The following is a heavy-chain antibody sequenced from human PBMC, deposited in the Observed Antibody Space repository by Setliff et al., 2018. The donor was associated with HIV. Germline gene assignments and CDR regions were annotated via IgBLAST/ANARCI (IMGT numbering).Heavy chain of an antibody. J-gene: IGHJ2*01. V-gene: IGHV4-61*09. CDR3: ARGLSSGWYGYWYFDL. D-gene: IGHD6-19*01. CDR1: GGSISSGSYY. CDR2: IYTGGST. Sequence: SETLSLTCTVSGGSISSGSYYWSWIRQPAGKGLEWIGHIYTGGSTNYNPSLKSRVTISVDTSKNQFSLKLSSVTAADTAVYYCARGLSSGWYGYWYFDLWGRGTLVTVSS.